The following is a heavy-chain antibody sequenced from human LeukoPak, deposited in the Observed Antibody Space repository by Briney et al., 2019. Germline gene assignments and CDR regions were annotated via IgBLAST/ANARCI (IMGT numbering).Heavy chain of an antibody. CDR3: ASDGKRRGGGYSYGYSDY. CDR1: GYTFTSYG. D-gene: IGHD5-18*01. Sequence: ASVKVSCKASGYTFTSYGISWVRQAPGQGLEWMGWISAYNGNTNYAQKLQGRVTMTTDTSTSTAYMELRRLRSDDTAVYYCASDGKRRGGGYSYGYSDYWGQGTLVTVSS. V-gene: IGHV1-18*01. CDR2: ISAYNGNT. J-gene: IGHJ4*02.